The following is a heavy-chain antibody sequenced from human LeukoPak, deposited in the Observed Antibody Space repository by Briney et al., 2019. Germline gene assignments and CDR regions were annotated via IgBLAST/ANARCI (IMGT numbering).Heavy chain of an antibody. J-gene: IGHJ4*02. Sequence: PGGSLRLSCVASGFTFSNYAMSWVRQAPGKRLEWVSAVTGRGSSTYYADSVKGRFTISRDNSRNTLFLQMNSLRAEDTAIYYCAKWGDFDILTGYYVSDFWGQGTLVTVSS. CDR2: VTGRGSST. D-gene: IGHD3-9*01. V-gene: IGHV3-23*01. CDR1: GFTFSNYA. CDR3: AKWGDFDILTGYYVSDF.